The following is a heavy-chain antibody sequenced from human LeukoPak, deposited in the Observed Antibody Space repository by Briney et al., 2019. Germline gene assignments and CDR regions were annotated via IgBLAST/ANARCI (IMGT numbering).Heavy chain of an antibody. CDR3: AKVQSYYGILTGDPFDY. V-gene: IGHV3-30*02. D-gene: IGHD3-9*01. J-gene: IGHJ4*02. Sequence: GGSLRLSCAASGFTFNSHGMHWVRQGPGKGPEWVAFIVYDVGYKYYADSVKGRFTISRDNSKNTLFLQMNSLRTEDTAVYYCAKVQSYYGILTGDPFDYWGQGTLVTVSS. CDR1: GFTFNSHG. CDR2: IVYDVGYK.